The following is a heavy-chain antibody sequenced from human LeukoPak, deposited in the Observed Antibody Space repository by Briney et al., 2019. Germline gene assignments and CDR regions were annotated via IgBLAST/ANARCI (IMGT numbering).Heavy chain of an antibody. V-gene: IGHV3-64*01. CDR3: ARVREGY. Sequence: GGSLRLSWAAAGFTFSSYSMQWVRQAAGKGREYVSAIRSNGGSTNYANSVKGRFTISRDNSKTTLYLQMGSLRAEDMAVYYCARVREGYWGQGTLVTVSS. CDR1: GFTFSSYS. J-gene: IGHJ4*02. CDR2: IRSNGGST. D-gene: IGHD5-24*01.